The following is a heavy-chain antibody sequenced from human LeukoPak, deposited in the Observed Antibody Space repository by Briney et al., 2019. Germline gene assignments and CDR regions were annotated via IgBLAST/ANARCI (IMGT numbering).Heavy chain of an antibody. Sequence: GGSLRLSCAASGFTFSSYWMSWVRQAPGKGLEWVANIKQDGSEEYYVDSVKGRFTISRDNAKNSLYLQMNSLRAEDTAVYYCAKDQGGYCSGGSCYADAFDIWGQGTMVTVSS. V-gene: IGHV3-7*01. CDR2: IKQDGSEE. CDR3: AKDQGGYCSGGSCYADAFDI. J-gene: IGHJ3*02. CDR1: GFTFSSYW. D-gene: IGHD2-15*01.